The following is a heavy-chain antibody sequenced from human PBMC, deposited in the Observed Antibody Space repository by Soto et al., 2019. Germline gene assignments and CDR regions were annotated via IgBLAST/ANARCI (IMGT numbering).Heavy chain of an antibody. CDR1: GDSVSSNSAA. Sequence: PSQTLSLTCAISGDSVSSNSAAWNWIRQSPSRGLEWLGRTYYRSKWYNDYAVSVKSRITINPDTSKNQFSLQLNSVTPEDTAVYYCARLKEGYCGGGSSLTWFDPWGQETLVTVSS. J-gene: IGHJ5*02. CDR3: ARLKEGYCGGGSSLTWFDP. D-gene: IGHD2-15*01. CDR2: TYYRSKWYN. V-gene: IGHV6-1*01.